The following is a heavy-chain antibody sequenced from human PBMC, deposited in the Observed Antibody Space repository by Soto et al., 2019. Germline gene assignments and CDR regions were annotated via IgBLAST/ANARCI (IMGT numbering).Heavy chain of an antibody. CDR3: AKNGQPPYYYYGLDV. D-gene: IGHD2-8*01. V-gene: IGHV1-24*01. Sequence: GAPAKLCSEVCRESHAGISRCSARHDPGKGLEWMGGFDPEDGDTTYAQKFQGRVTMTIDTSTSTAYMELRSLTSDDTAVYYCAKNGQPPYYYYGLDVWGQGTKVTVSS. CDR1: RESHAGIS. J-gene: IGHJ6*02. CDR2: FDPEDGDT.